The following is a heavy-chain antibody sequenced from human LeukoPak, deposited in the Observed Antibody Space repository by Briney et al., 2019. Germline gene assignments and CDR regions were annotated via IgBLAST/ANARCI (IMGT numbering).Heavy chain of an antibody. CDR1: GGSISSYY. Sequence: PSETLSLTCTVSGGSISSYYWSWIRQPPGKGLEWSGYIYYSGSTNYNPSLKSRVTISVDTSKNQFSLKLSSVTAADTAVYYCARDLGFGELLPNYWGQGTLVTVSS. V-gene: IGHV4-59*01. D-gene: IGHD3-10*01. CDR2: IYYSGST. CDR3: ARDLGFGELLPNY. J-gene: IGHJ4*02.